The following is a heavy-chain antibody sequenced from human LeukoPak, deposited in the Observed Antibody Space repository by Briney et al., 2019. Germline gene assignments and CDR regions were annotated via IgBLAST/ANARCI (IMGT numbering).Heavy chain of an antibody. CDR1: GGSITSSSYY. J-gene: IGHJ5*02. D-gene: IGHD3-10*01. CDR2: INHSGST. V-gene: IGHV4-39*01. CDR3: ARHLDYYYGSGSRFDP. Sequence: SETLSLTCTVSGGSITSSSYYWGWIRQPPGKGLEWIGEINHSGSTNYNPSLKSRVTISVDTSKNQFSLKLSSVTAADTAVYYCARHLDYYYGSGSRFDPWGQGTLVTVSS.